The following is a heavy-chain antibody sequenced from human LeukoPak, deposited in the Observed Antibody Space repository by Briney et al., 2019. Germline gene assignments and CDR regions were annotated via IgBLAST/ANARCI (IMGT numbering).Heavy chain of an antibody. CDR3: ARVHSGVPAAILSLYYYYYMDV. CDR2: IKEDGSDK. V-gene: IGHV3-7*01. Sequence: PGGSLRLSCAASGFTFSRYWMTWVRQAPGKGLEWVANIKEDGSDKYSVDSVMGRFTISRDNAENSLCLQMHSLRAEDAAVYYCARVHSGVPAAILSLYYYYYMDVWGKGTTVTVSS. D-gene: IGHD2-2*02. CDR1: GFTFSRYW. J-gene: IGHJ6*03.